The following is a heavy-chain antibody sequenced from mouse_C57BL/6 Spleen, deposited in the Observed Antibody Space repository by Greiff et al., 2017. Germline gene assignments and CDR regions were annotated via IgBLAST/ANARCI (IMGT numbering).Heavy chain of an antibody. D-gene: IGHD4-1*01. CDR1: GYTFTSYW. J-gene: IGHJ2*01. V-gene: IGHV1-52*01. CDR3: ASGGLNWGSDY. Sequence: VQLQQPGAELVRPGSSVKLSCKASGYTFTSYWMHWVKQRPIQGLEWIGNIDPSDSETHYNQKFKDKATLTVDKSSSTAYMQLSSLTSEDSAVYYCASGGLNWGSDYWGQGTPLTVSS. CDR2: IDPSDSET.